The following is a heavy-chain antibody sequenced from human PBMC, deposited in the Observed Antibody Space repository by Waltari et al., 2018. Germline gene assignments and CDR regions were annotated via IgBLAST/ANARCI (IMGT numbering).Heavy chain of an antibody. CDR1: GFTFDDYA. V-gene: IGHV3-9*01. J-gene: IGHJ4*02. Sequence: EVQLVESGGGLVQPGRSLRLSCAASGFTFDDYAMHWVRQAPGKGLEWVSGISWNIGSIGYADSVKGRFTISRDNAKNSLYLQMNSLRAEDTALYYCAKDKKKWLLLSVFDYWGQGTLVTVSS. CDR3: AKDKKKWLLLSVFDY. D-gene: IGHD3-22*01. CDR2: ISWNIGSI.